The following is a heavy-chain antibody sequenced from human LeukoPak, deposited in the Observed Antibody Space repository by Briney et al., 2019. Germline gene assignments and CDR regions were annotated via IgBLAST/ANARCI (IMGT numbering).Heavy chain of an antibody. Sequence: SATLSLTCTVSGGSISSDYWSWSRQPPGKGLEWIGYIYYSGSTNYNPSLKSRVTISVDTSKNQFSLKLSSVTAADTAVYYCARGGEELRYWGQGTLVTVSS. CDR1: GGSISSDY. V-gene: IGHV4-59*01. J-gene: IGHJ4*02. CDR3: ARGGEELRY. D-gene: IGHD3-16*01. CDR2: IYYSGST.